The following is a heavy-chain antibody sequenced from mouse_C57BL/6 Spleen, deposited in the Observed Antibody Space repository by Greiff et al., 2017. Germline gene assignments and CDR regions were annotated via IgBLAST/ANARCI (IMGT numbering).Heavy chain of an antibody. CDR1: GYTFTSYD. V-gene: IGHV1-85*01. CDR2: FYPGDGST. Sequence: QVQLKESGPELVKPGASVKLSCKASGYTFTSYDINWVKRRPGQGLEWIGWFYPGDGSTKYNEKFKGKATFTVDTSSSTAYMELHDRTSEDSAVYVCARKGWERYFDVWGTGTTVTVSS. CDR3: ARKGWERYFDV. D-gene: IGHD2-3*01. J-gene: IGHJ1*03.